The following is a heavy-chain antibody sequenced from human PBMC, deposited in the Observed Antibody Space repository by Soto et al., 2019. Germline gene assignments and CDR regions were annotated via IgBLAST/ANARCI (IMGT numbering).Heavy chain of an antibody. CDR3: ASRVGGDGYPV. Sequence: QLQLQESGSGLVKPSQTLSLTCAVSGGSISSGGYSWSWIRQPPGKGLEWIGYIYHSGSTYYNPSLKSRVTISVDRSKHQFSLKLSSVTAADTAVYYCASRVGGDGYPVWGQGTLVTVSS. CDR2: IYHSGST. D-gene: IGHD3-16*01. V-gene: IGHV4-30-2*01. CDR1: GGSISSGGYS. J-gene: IGHJ4*02.